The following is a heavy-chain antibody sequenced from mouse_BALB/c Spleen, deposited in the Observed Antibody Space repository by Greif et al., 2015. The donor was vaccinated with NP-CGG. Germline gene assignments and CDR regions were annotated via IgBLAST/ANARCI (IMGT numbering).Heavy chain of an antibody. V-gene: IGHV3-8*02. CDR2: ISYSGST. D-gene: IGHD1-1*01. CDR3: ARYYYGSSYYFDY. J-gene: IGHJ2*01. Sequence: DVQLVESGPSLVKPSQTLSLTCSVTGDSITSGYWNWIRKFPGNKLEYMGYISYSGSTYYNPSLKSRISITRDTSKNQYYLQLNSVTTEDTATYYCARYYYGSSYYFDYWGQGTTLTVSS. CDR1: GDSITSGY.